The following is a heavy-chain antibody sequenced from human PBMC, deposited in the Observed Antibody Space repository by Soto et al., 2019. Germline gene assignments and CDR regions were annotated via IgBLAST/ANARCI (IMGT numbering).Heavy chain of an antibody. J-gene: IGHJ6*03. D-gene: IGHD4-17*01. V-gene: IGHV1-3*01. CDR3: ARVTTVTLDYYYMDV. Sequence: KFQGRVTITRDTSASTAYMELSSLRSEDTAVYYCARVTTVTLDYYYMDVWGKGTTVTVS.